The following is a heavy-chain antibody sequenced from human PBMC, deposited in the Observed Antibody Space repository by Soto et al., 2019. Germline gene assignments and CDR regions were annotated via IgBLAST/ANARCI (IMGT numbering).Heavy chain of an antibody. V-gene: IGHV3-30*18. J-gene: IGHJ4*02. Sequence: QVQLVESGGGVVQPGRSLRLSCVASGFTFSSYGMHWVRQAPGKGLEWVAIISYDGSNTYYADSVKGRFTISRDNSKNPLYLQMNSLRAEDTSVYYCAKEGGLSGSYYISSSYYFDYWGQGTLVPVSS. CDR3: AKEGGLSGSYYISSSYYFDY. CDR1: GFTFSSYG. CDR2: ISYDGSNT. D-gene: IGHD1-26*01.